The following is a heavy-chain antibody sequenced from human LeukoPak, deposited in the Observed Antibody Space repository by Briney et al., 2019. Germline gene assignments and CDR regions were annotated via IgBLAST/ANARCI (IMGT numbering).Heavy chain of an antibody. Sequence: ASVKVSCKASGYTFTSYGISWVRQAPGQGLEWMGGISAYNGNTNYAQKLQGRVTMTTDTSTSTAYMELRSLRSGDTAVYYCARVIVAGHPYYFDYWGQGTLVTVSS. CDR2: ISAYNGNT. V-gene: IGHV1-18*01. CDR1: GYTFTSYG. J-gene: IGHJ4*02. D-gene: IGHD5-12*01. CDR3: ARVIVAGHPYYFDY.